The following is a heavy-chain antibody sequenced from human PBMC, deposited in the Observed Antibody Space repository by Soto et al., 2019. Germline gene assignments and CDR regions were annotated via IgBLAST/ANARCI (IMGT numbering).Heavy chain of an antibody. CDR3: ARVVTARVMGHSVVVVAAPLRGLDPRDY. D-gene: IGHD2-15*01. Sequence: QVQLVQSGAEVKKPGASVKVSCKASGYTFTGYYMHWVRQAPGQGLEWMGWINPNSGGTNYAQKFQGWVTMTRDTSISTAYMELSRLRTDDTAVYYCARVVTARVMGHSVVVVAAPLRGLDPRDYWGQGTLVTVSS. J-gene: IGHJ4*02. CDR2: INPNSGGT. CDR1: GYTFTGYY. V-gene: IGHV1-2*04.